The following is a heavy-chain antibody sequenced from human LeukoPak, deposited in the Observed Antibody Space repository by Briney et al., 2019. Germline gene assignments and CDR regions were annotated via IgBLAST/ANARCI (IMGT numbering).Heavy chain of an antibody. J-gene: IGHJ6*03. Sequence: SETLSLTFTGSGCSISNYYWSWIRQPAGKGLEWIGRIYTSGSTNYNPSLLSRVTMSVDTSKNQFSLKLSSVTAADTAVYYCARAVGSGSFQTYYHYMDVWGKGTTVTISS. CDR1: GCSISNYY. D-gene: IGHD3-10*01. CDR3: ARAVGSGSFQTYYHYMDV. V-gene: IGHV4-4*07. CDR2: IYTSGST.